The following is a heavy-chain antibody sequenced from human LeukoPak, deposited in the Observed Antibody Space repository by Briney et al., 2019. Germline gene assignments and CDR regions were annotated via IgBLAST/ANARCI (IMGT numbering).Heavy chain of an antibody. CDR1: GGSIRDTTYY. CDR3: ARLRMGWLWFNYYYYMDV. CDR2: IYNSGST. Sequence: PSETLSLTCTVSGGSIRDTTYYWGWIRQPPGKGLEWIGSIYNSGSTYYNPSLKSRVTISVDTSKNQFSLKLSSVTAGDTAVYYCARLRMGWLWFNYYYYMDVWGKGTTVTISS. D-gene: IGHD3/OR15-3a*01. V-gene: IGHV4-39*01. J-gene: IGHJ6*03.